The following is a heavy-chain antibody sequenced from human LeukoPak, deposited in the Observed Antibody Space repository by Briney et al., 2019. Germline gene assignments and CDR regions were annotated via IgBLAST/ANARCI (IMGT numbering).Heavy chain of an antibody. CDR1: GGPISSGHW. CDR2: IFHSGST. Sequence: SETLSLTCAVSGGPISSGHWWTWVRQPPGKTLEWIGEIFHSGSTDYNPSLKSRVTISVDKSKNQFSLKLRFVTAADTAIYYCARDREVRGLYFDLWGRGALVTVSS. D-gene: IGHD1-26*01. J-gene: IGHJ2*01. CDR3: ARDREVRGLYFDL. V-gene: IGHV4-4*02.